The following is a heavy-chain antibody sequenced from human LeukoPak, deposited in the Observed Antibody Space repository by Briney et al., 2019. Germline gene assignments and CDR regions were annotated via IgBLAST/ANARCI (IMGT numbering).Heavy chain of an antibody. Sequence: GGSLRLSCAASGFTFSSYAMSWVRQAPGKGLEWVSAISGSGGSTYYADSVKGRFTISRDNSKNTLYLQMNSLRAEDTAVYYCAKAGSRGIVAAEQHWGQGTLVTVSS. V-gene: IGHV3-23*01. J-gene: IGHJ1*01. CDR3: AKAGSRGIVAAEQH. CDR2: ISGSGGST. D-gene: IGHD6-13*01. CDR1: GFTFSSYA.